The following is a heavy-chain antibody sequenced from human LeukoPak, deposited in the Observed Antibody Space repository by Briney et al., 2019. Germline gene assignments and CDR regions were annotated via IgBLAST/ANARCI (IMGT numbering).Heavy chain of an antibody. J-gene: IGHJ3*02. D-gene: IGHD2-15*01. V-gene: IGHV4-34*01. Sequence: SETLSLTCAVYGGSFSGYYWSWIRQPPGKGLEWIGEINHSGSTNYNPSLKSRVTISVDTSKNQFSLKLSSVTAADTAVYYCARLLTIRYCSGGSCYGFIYDAFDIWGQGTMVTVSS. CDR3: ARLLTIRYCSGGSCYGFIYDAFDI. CDR1: GGSFSGYY. CDR2: INHSGST.